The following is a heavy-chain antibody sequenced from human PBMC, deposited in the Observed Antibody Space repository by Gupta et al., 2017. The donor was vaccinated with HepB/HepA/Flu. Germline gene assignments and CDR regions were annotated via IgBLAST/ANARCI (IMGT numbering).Heavy chain of an antibody. D-gene: IGHD6-13*01. V-gene: IGHV1-18*01. Sequence: QVQVVQSGAEIKRPGASVKVSCKTSGYTFTDYGITWVRQAPGQGLEWMGWINAYNGNTYYAQKFQGRVTMTTDTSTSTAYMELRNLRSDDRAVYYCSRVGAAPGTDYWGQGTLLTVSS. CDR1: GYTFTDYG. CDR3: SRVGAAPGTDY. J-gene: IGHJ4*02. CDR2: INAYNGNT.